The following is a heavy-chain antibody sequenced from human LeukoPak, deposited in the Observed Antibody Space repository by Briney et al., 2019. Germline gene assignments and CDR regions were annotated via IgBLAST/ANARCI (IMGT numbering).Heavy chain of an antibody. CDR2: NSNDGSTT. Sequence: PGGPLRLSCAASGFTLSSFWMHWVRPAPGKGMVWVTRNSNDGSTTIYADSVKGRFTISRDNAKNTLFLQMNSLTAEDPAVYYCARDYSGGASDYWGQGTLVTVSS. CDR3: ARDYSGGASDY. V-gene: IGHV3-74*01. J-gene: IGHJ4*02. D-gene: IGHD1-26*01. CDR1: GFTLSSFW.